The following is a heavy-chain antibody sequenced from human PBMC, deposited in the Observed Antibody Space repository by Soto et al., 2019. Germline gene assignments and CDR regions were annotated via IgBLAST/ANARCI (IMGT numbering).Heavy chain of an antibody. Sequence: SETLSLTCAVYGGSFSGYYWSWIRQPPGKGLEWIGEINHSGSTNYNPSLKSRVTISVDTSKNQFSLKLSSVTAADTAVYYCARGPPLGLWGQGTLVTVSS. D-gene: IGHD1-26*01. CDR1: GGSFSGYY. CDR2: INHSGST. CDR3: ARGPPLGL. V-gene: IGHV4-34*01. J-gene: IGHJ4*02.